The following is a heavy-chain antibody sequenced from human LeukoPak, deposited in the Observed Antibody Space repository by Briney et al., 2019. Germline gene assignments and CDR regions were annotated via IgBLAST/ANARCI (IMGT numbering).Heavy chain of an antibody. CDR2: ICSGGST. J-gene: IGHJ3*02. Sequence: PGGSLRLSCAASGFTVSSNYMSWVRQAPGKGLEWVSVICSGGSTYYADSVKGRFTISRDNSKNTLYLQMNSLRAEDTAVYYCARDRFPQPVDAFDIWGQGTMVTVSS. V-gene: IGHV3-66*01. CDR3: ARDRFPQPVDAFDI. CDR1: GFTVSSNY.